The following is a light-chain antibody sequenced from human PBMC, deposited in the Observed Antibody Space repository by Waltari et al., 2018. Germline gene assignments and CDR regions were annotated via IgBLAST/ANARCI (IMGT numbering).Light chain of an antibody. CDR3: AAWDDKLDCPV. V-gene: IGLV1-44*01. CDR2: TDK. CDR1: TSNLGSNH. J-gene: IGLJ2*01. Sequence: QSVLPQSPSASGTPGQRVTIPCSGGTSNLGSNHVKWYQQFPGTAPKLLINTDKQRPSGVPDRFSGTRSGTSASLAISGLQAEDEADYFCAAWDDKLDCPVFGGGTRLTVL.